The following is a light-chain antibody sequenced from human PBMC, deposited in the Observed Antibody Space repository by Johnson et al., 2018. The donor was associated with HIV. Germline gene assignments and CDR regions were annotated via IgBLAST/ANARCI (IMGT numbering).Light chain of an antibody. CDR3: GTWDSSLSDYV. V-gene: IGLV1-51*01. CDR2: DNN. CDR1: SSNIGRNY. Sequence: QSVLTQPPSVSAAPGQKVTISCSGSSSNIGRNYVSWYQQLPGTAPKLLIFDNNKRPSGIPDRFSASKSGTSDTLGITGLQTGDEADYYCGTWDSSLSDYVFGTGTKVTVL. J-gene: IGLJ1*01.